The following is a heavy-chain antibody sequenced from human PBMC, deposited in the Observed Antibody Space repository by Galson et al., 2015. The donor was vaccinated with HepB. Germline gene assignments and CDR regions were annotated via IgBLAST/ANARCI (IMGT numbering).Heavy chain of an antibody. J-gene: IGHJ4*02. CDR1: GGSISDSPYY. CDR3: VRGRSGTMLLL. Sequence: ETLSLTCTVSGGSISDSPYYWGWIRQPPGKGLEWTGTIYYSGTTSYNLSLQSRVTMSIDTSKNQFSLNLNSVTAADTAMYYCVRGRSGTMLLLWGRGTLVTVSS. D-gene: IGHD3-16*01. CDR2: IYYSGTT. V-gene: IGHV4-39*01.